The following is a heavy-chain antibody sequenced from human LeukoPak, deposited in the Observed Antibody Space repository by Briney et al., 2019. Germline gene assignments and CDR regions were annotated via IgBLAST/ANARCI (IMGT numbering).Heavy chain of an antibody. Sequence: SETLSLTCTVSGGSISSYYWSWLRQPAGKGLEWVGRIYSTGSTNYNPSLKSRVTMSVDTSKNQFSLRLRSVPAADTAVYYCARQIASAGTAGFDFWGQGALVTVSS. CDR2: IYSTGST. J-gene: IGHJ4*02. D-gene: IGHD6-13*01. CDR3: ARQIASAGTAGFDF. V-gene: IGHV4-4*07. CDR1: GGSISSYY.